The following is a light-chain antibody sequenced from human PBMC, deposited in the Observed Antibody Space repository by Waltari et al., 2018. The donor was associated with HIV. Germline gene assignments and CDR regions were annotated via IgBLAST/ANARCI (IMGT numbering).Light chain of an antibody. CDR2: EVT. J-gene: IGLJ2*01. Sequence: QSALTQPPSASGSPGQSVTLPCTGTNSDIGTYDYVPWSQQHPGKAPKLVISEVTKRPSGVSDRFSGSKSGNTAFLTVSGLQAEDEADYYCSSFANRDGFYVLFGGGTRLTVL. CDR3: SSFANRDGFYVL. CDR1: NSDIGTYDY. V-gene: IGLV2-8*01.